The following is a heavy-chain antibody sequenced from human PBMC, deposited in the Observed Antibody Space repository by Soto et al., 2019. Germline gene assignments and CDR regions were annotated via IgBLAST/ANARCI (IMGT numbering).Heavy chain of an antibody. J-gene: IGHJ4*02. CDR1: GFSFSSYS. Sequence: GGSLRLSCAASGFSFSSYSMNWVRQAPGKGLEWVSSISSSSGYIYYADSVKGRFTISRDNAKNSLSLQMNSLRAEDTAVYYCARAGYSSSSYYAAYWGQGTLVTVSS. CDR2: ISSSSGYI. V-gene: IGHV3-21*01. CDR3: ARAGYSSSSYYAAY. D-gene: IGHD6-6*01.